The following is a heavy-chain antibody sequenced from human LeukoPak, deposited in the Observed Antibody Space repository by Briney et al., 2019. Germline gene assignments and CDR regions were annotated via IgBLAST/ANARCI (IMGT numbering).Heavy chain of an antibody. CDR1: GGSISTDY. D-gene: IGHD3-9*01. Sequence: SETLSLTCSVSGGSISTDYWSWIRQPPGKGLEWIGYMYYSGNSNYNPSLKSRVTISVDRSKNQFSLRLSSVTAADTAVYYCARGRFDWYFDYWGQGTLVTVSS. V-gene: IGHV4-59*01. CDR2: MYYSGNS. J-gene: IGHJ4*02. CDR3: ARGRFDWYFDY.